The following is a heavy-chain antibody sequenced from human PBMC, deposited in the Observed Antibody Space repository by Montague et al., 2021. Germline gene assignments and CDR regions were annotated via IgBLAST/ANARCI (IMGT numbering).Heavy chain of an antibody. CDR3: AREGVGDLLFSFDS. D-gene: IGHD3-10*01. J-gene: IGHJ4*02. Sequence: CAISGDSDGNNKAGWRWEEESPERDLGRQGRTHYRSTWYTDYAVSVKGRIAINPDTSKNQFSLQPNSVTPEDTAVYYCAREGVGDLLFSFDSWGQGTLVTVSS. CDR1: GDSDGNNKAG. V-gene: IGHV6-1*01. CDR2: THYRSTWYT.